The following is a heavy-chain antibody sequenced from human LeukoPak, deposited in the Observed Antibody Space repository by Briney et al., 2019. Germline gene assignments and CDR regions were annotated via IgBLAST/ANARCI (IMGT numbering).Heavy chain of an antibody. CDR2: IHPSGST. Sequence: SETLSLTCTVSGDSISSYYWSWIRQPAGKGLEWIGRIHPSGSTNYNPSLKSRVTLSVDTSKNQFSLRLSSVTAADTAVYYCARGPPPDFDYWGRETLVTVSS. CDR3: ARGPPPDFDY. J-gene: IGHJ4*02. CDR1: GDSISSYY. V-gene: IGHV4-4*07.